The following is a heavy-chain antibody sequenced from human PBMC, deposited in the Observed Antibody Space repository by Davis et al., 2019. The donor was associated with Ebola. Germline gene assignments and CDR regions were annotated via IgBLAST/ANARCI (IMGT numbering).Heavy chain of an antibody. CDR3: ARDLGDYGIDV. CDR1: GGTFSSST. J-gene: IGHJ6*04. V-gene: IGHV1-69*13. CDR2: IIPIFGTA. Sequence: SVQVSCKASGGTFSSSTISWVRQAPGQGLEWMGGIIPIFGTANYAQKFRGRITITADESTSTAYMELSSLRSEDTAVYYCARDLGDYGIDVWGKGTTVTVSS. D-gene: IGHD3-10*01.